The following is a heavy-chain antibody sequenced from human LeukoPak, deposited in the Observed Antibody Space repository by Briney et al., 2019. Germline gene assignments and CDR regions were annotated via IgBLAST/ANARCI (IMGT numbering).Heavy chain of an antibody. CDR1: GFIFSSYA. Sequence: GGSLRLSCAASGFIFSSYAMSWVRQAPGKGLEWVSGISGTGGSAYYADSVKGRFAISRDNSKNTLYLQMNSLRAEDTAVYYCANGSPGTTNYYYYGMDVWGQGTTVTVSS. D-gene: IGHD1-1*01. V-gene: IGHV3-23*01. CDR2: ISGTGGSA. CDR3: ANGSPGTTNYYYYGMDV. J-gene: IGHJ6*02.